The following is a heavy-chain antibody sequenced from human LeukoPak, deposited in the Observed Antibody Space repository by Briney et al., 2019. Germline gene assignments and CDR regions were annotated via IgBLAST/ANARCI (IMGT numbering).Heavy chain of an antibody. V-gene: IGHV1-2*02. CDR2: VDSKSGGT. CDR3: AREMNYDDYRTSDY. D-gene: IGHD4-17*01. Sequence: GASVTLSCTASGYTFTGYYMHWVRHAPGQGFEWLVRVDSKSGGTNYAQKFQGRVTMTRDTSISTVYMQLISLRSDDTAVYYCAREMNYDDYRTSDYWGQGTLVTVSS. J-gene: IGHJ4*02. CDR1: GYTFTGYY.